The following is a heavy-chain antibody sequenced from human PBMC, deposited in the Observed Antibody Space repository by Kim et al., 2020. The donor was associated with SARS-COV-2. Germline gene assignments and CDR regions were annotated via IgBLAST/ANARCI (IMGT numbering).Heavy chain of an antibody. D-gene: IGHD2-2*01. Sequence: GGSLRLSCAASGFTFGDYAMHWVRQAPGKGLEWVSGISWNSGSIGYADSVKGRFTISRDNAKNSLYLQMNSLRAEDTALYYCAKEKVPAAIALHETPYGMDVWGQGTTVTVSS. V-gene: IGHV3-9*01. CDR3: AKEKVPAAIALHETPYGMDV. CDR2: ISWNSGSI. CDR1: GFTFGDYA. J-gene: IGHJ6*02.